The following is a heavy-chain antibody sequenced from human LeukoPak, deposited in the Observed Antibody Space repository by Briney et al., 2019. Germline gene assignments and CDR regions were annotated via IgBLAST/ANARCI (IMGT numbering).Heavy chain of an antibody. CDR3: ARAPGGFPPEY. CDR1: GYTFTGYF. CDR2: INPNSGNT. D-gene: IGHD1-26*01. J-gene: IGHJ4*02. Sequence: ASVKVSCKASGYTFTGYFMHWVRQAPGQGLEWMGWINPNSGNTGYAQKFQGRVTMTRNTPISTAYMELSSLRSEDTAVYYCARAPGGFPPEYWGQGTLVTVSS. V-gene: IGHV1-8*02.